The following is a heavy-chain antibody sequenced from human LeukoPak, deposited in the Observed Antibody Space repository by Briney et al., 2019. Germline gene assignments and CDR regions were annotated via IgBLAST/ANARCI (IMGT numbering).Heavy chain of an antibody. J-gene: IGHJ6*03. CDR2: IYHSGST. CDR3: V. V-gene: IGHV4-38-2*02. Sequence: PSETLSLTCTVSGYSISSGYYWGWIRQPPGKGLEWIGSIYHSGSTYYNPSLKSRVTISVDTSKNQFSLNRISVTAADTAYYMDVWGNRTTVTGSS. CDR1: GYSISSGYY.